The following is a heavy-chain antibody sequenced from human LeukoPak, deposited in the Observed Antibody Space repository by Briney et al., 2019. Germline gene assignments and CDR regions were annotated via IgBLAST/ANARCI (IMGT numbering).Heavy chain of an antibody. CDR2: MNPNSGNT. J-gene: IGHJ6*03. CDR3: ASAEYYYDSSSYSGGYYYYYMDV. CDR1: GYTFTSYD. D-gene: IGHD3-22*01. V-gene: IGHV1-8*01. Sequence: ASVKVSCKASGYTFTSYDINWVRQATGQGLEWMGWMNPNSGNTGYAQKFQGRVTMTRNTSISTAYMELSSLRSEDTAVYYCASAEYYYDSSSYSGGYYYYYMDVWGKGTTVTVSS.